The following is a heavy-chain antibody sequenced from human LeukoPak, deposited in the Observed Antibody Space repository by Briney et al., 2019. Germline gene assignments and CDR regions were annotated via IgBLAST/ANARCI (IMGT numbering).Heavy chain of an antibody. D-gene: IGHD1-20*01. CDR3: ARDAATGITGTNWLDP. Sequence: PGGSLTLFCAASGFTFSSYSMNWVRQAPGKELEWVSSISSSSSYIYYADSVKGRFTISRDNAKNSLYLQMNSLRAEDTAVYYCARDAATGITGTNWLDPWGQGTLVTVSS. CDR2: ISSSSSYI. V-gene: IGHV3-21*01. CDR1: GFTFSSYS. J-gene: IGHJ5*02.